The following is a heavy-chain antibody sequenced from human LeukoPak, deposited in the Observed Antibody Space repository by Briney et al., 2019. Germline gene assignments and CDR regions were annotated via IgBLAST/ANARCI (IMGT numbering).Heavy chain of an antibody. CDR2: IYTSGSASGST. CDR3: ARRRYSSGSYLDY. D-gene: IGHD6-19*01. Sequence: SQTLSLTCTVSGGSITSGSYYWSWIRQPAGKGLEWIGRIYTSGSASGSTNYNPSLKSRVIMSVDTSKNQFSLKLSSVTAADTAVYYCARRRYSSGSYLDYWGQGTLVTVSS. J-gene: IGHJ4*02. CDR1: GGSITSGSYY. V-gene: IGHV4-61*02.